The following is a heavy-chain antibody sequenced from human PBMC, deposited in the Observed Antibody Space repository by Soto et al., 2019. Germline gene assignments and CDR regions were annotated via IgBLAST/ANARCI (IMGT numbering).Heavy chain of an antibody. CDR2: IIPIFGTA. CDR1: GGTFSSYA. D-gene: IGHD5-12*01. J-gene: IGHJ3*02. Sequence: QVQLVQSGAEVKKPGSSVKVSCKASGGTFSSYAISWVRQAPGQGLEWMGGIIPIFGTANYAQKFQGRVTITADEATSTAYMELSSLRSEDTAVYYGARDWPVERATMGRKNNAFDIWGQGTMVTVYS. CDR3: ARDWPVERATMGRKNNAFDI. V-gene: IGHV1-69*01.